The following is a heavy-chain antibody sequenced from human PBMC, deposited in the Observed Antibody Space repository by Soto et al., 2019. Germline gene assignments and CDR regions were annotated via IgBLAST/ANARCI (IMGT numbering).Heavy chain of an antibody. CDR1: GYTFTSYA. CDR2: INAGNGNT. V-gene: IGHV1-3*01. J-gene: IGHJ5*02. CDR3: AREYKRIRGLYCSGGSCYRRNWFDP. Sequence: ASVKVSCKASGYTFTSYAMHWVRQAPGQRLEWMGWINAGNGNTKYSQKFQGRVTMTRNTSISTAYMELSSLRSEDTAVYYCAREYKRIRGLYCSGGSCYRRNWFDPWGQGTLVTVSS. D-gene: IGHD2-15*01.